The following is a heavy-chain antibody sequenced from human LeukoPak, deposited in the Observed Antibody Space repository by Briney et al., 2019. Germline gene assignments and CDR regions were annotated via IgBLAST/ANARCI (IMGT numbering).Heavy chain of an antibody. D-gene: IGHD2-2*01. CDR1: GFSFSSNM. CDR2: INPGSSYI. Sequence: GGSLRLSCAASGFSFSSNMMFWVRQAPGKGLEWVTSINPGSSYIYYANSVKGRFTISRDNSKNTFYLQMNSLRAEDTAVYYCVRYQYCVITTCYDRYFDYWGQGTLVIVSS. CDR3: VRYQYCVITTCYDRYFDY. V-gene: IGHV3-21*04. J-gene: IGHJ4*02.